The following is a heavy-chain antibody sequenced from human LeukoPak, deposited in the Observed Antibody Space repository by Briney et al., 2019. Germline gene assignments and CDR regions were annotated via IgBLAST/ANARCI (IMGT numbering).Heavy chain of an antibody. CDR3: ARDGRDGYNPDFDY. Sequence: GGSLRLSCAASGFTFSSYGMHWVRQAPGKGLEWVAVIWYDGSNKYYADSVKGRFTISRDNAKNSLYLQMNSLRAEDTAVYYCARDGRDGYNPDFDYWGQGTLVTVSS. J-gene: IGHJ4*02. CDR2: IWYDGSNK. CDR1: GFTFSSYG. D-gene: IGHD5-24*01. V-gene: IGHV3-33*01.